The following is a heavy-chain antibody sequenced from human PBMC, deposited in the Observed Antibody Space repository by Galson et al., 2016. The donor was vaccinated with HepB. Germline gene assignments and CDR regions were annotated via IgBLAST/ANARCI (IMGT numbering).Heavy chain of an antibody. CDR2: INPSGGVT. J-gene: IGHJ5*02. CDR3: ARDGPPNVEAGGLFDP. V-gene: IGHV1-46*01. CDR1: GYAFTTYY. D-gene: IGHD3-10*01. Sequence: SVKVSCKASGYAFTTYYIHWMRQAPGQGLEWLGIINPSGGVTGYSQNFQDRVTMTSDASTRTVHMELRSLRSDDTAVYYCARDGPPNVEAGGLFDPWGQGTLVTVSS.